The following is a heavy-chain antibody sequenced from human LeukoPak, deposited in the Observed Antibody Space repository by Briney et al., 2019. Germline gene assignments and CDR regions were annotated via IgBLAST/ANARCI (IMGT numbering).Heavy chain of an antibody. CDR1: GFTFSSYS. Sequence: GGSLRLSCAASGFTFSSYSMNWVRQAPGKGLEWVSSISSSSSYIYYAGSVKGRFTISRDNSKNTLYLQMNSLRAEDTAVYYCAKSAYCGGDCYPEYFQHWGQGTLVTVSS. D-gene: IGHD2-21*02. CDR3: AKSAYCGGDCYPEYFQH. V-gene: IGHV3-21*04. J-gene: IGHJ1*01. CDR2: ISSSSSYI.